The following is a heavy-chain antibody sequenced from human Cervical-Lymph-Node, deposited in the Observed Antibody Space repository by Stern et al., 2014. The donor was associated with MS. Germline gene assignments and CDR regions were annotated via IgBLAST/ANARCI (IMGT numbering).Heavy chain of an antibody. CDR1: GFTFDDHA. J-gene: IGHJ4*02. CDR2: ISWNSVGI. CDR3: AKGNAILDD. Sequence: EVQLEESGGGLVQPGRSLRLSCSGSGFTFDDHALHWVRQPPGKGLEWVSGISWNSVGIGYGESVKGRFTISRDNAKNSGYLQMNSLRAEDTALYYCAKGNAILDDWGQGTMVTVSS. V-gene: IGHV3-9*01.